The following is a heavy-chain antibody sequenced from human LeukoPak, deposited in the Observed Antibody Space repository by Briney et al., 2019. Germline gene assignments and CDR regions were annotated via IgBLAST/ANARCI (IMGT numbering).Heavy chain of an antibody. CDR1: GFTFSSYS. CDR2: ISGSGGNT. CDR3: AKAPGYNYAPRGWIDP. D-gene: IGHD5-18*01. V-gene: IGHV3-23*01. J-gene: IGHJ5*02. Sequence: GGSLRLSCAASGFTFSSYSMNWVRQAPGKGLDWVSVISGSGGNTYYADSVKGRFTISRDNSKNTLYLQMNSLRAEDTAVYYCAKAPGYNYAPRGWIDPWGQGTLVTVSS.